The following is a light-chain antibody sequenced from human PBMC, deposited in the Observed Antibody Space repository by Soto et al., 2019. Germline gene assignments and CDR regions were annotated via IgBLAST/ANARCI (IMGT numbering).Light chain of an antibody. J-gene: IGLJ1*01. CDR2: EIS. CDR1: SSDVGGYNY. Sequence: QSALTQPASASGSPGQSITISCTGTSSDVGGYNYVSWSQQQPGKAPNTVLHEISKPPSRVSNPSSPPKSSNTASLTISGLRANEEADDFCRLYTSSSTPRDVFGTWTKVNVL. CDR3: RLYTSSSTPRDV. V-gene: IGLV2-14*01.